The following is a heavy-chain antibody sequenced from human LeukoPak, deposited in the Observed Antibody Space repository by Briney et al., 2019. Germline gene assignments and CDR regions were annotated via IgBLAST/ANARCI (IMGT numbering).Heavy chain of an antibody. J-gene: IGHJ6*03. CDR2: INHSGST. V-gene: IGHV4-34*01. CDR3: ARGRGNYGSGSYYYYYYYMDV. D-gene: IGHD3-10*01. Sequence: PSGTLSLTCAVYGGSFSGYYWSWIRQPPGKGLEWIGEINHSGSTNYNPSLKSRVTISVDTSKNQFSLKLSSVTAADTAVYYCARGRGNYGSGSYYYYYYYMDVWGKGTTVTVSS. CDR1: GGSFSGYY.